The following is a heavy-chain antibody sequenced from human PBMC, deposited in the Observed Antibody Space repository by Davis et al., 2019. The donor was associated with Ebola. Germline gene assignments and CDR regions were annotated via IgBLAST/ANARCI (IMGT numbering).Heavy chain of an antibody. CDR1: GFTFSSYW. D-gene: IGHD6-19*01. CDR3: ASHSGRAPPLD. V-gene: IGHV3-7*01. CDR2: IKSDGSEK. Sequence: GESLKISCAASGFTFSSYWMTWVRQAPGRGLEWVANIKSDGSEKSYVDSVKGRFTISRDSAKNSLYLQMNSLRAEDTAVYYCASHSGRAPPLDWGQGTLVTVSS. J-gene: IGHJ4*02.